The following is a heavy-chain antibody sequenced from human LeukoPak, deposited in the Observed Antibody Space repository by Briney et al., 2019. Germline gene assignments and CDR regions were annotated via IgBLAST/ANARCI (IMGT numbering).Heavy chain of an antibody. Sequence: ASVKVSCKASGYTFISNGISWVRQAPGQGLEWMGWISVYNGNTNYAQKLQGRVTMTTDTSTSTAYMELTSLRSDDTAVYYCAKAFRVLPFDPWGQGTLVTVSS. D-gene: IGHD3-10*01. V-gene: IGHV1-18*01. CDR3: AKAFRVLPFDP. CDR1: GYTFISNG. CDR2: ISVYNGNT. J-gene: IGHJ5*02.